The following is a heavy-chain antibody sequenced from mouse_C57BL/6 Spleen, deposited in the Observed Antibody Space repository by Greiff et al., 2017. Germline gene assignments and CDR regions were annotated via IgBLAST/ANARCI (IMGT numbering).Heavy chain of an antibody. J-gene: IGHJ4*01. V-gene: IGHV1-52*01. CDR3: ARSRSSGYHYAMDY. D-gene: IGHD3-2*02. Sequence: QVQLQQPGAELVRPGSSVKLSCKASGYTFTSYWMHWVKQRPIQGLEWIGNIDPSDSETHYNQKFKDKATLTVDKSSSTAYMQLSSLTSEDSAVYYGARSRSSGYHYAMDYWGQGTSVTVSS. CDR2: IDPSDSET. CDR1: GYTFTSYW.